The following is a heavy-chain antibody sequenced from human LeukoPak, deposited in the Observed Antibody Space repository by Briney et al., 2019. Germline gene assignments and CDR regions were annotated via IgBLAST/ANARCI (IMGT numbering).Heavy chain of an antibody. D-gene: IGHD6-19*01. CDR2: ISGSGGST. CDR3: AKDIYSSGWYDY. J-gene: IGHJ4*02. CDR1: GFMFSTYW. Sequence: GGSLRLSCAASGFMFSTYWMSWVRQAPGKGLEWVSAISGSGGSTYYADSVKGRFTISRDNSKNTLYLQMNSLRAEDTAVYYCAKDIYSSGWYDYWGQGTLVTVSS. V-gene: IGHV3-23*01.